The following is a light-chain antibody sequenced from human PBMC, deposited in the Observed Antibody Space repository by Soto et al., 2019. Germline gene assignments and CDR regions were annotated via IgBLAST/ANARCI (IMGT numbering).Light chain of an antibody. Sequence: EIVLTQSACILCWSEGGRATLSCGASQSVSSNYLAWYQQKPGQAPRLLIYGASTRATGIPARFSGSGSGTEFTLTISSLQSEDFAVYYCQQYNNWPPITFGQGTRLEIK. CDR2: GAS. J-gene: IGKJ5*01. CDR3: QQYNNWPPIT. CDR1: QSVSSN. V-gene: IGKV3D-15*01.